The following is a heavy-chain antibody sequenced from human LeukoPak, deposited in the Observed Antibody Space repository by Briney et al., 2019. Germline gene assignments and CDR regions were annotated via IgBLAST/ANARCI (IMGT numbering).Heavy chain of an antibody. CDR3: ARSDVTQDIVVVPAAIDFDY. D-gene: IGHD2-2*02. CDR1: GFTFSDYY. Sequence: PGGSLRLSCAASGFTFSDYYMNWVRQAPGKGLEWVSYISSSSSTIYHADSVKGRFTISRDNAKNSLYLQMNSLRDEDTAVYYCARSDVTQDIVVVPAAIDFDYWGQGTLVAVSS. CDR2: ISSSSSTI. V-gene: IGHV3-48*02. J-gene: IGHJ4*02.